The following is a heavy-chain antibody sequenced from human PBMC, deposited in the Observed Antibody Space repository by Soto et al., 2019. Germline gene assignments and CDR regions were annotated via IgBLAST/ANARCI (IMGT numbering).Heavy chain of an antibody. CDR1: GGTFRGYA. V-gene: IGHV1-69*01. CDR2: ILPTSVTP. Sequence: QVQLVQSGAEVKKPGSSVKVSCQASGGTFRGYAISWVRQAPGQGLEWLGGILPTSVTPNYAQKFQGRVTLTADESTNTAFLELRSLRSADTAVYYCAWGYDVNSELDYWGQGTLVTVSS. D-gene: IGHD3-22*01. J-gene: IGHJ4*02. CDR3: AWGYDVNSELDY.